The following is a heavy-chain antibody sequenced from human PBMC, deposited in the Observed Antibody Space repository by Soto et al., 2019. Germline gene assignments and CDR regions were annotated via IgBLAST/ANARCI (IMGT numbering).Heavy chain of an antibody. Sequence: EVQLVESGGGLVQPGGSLRLSCAASGLIFSDYHMDWVRQAPGKGLEWVGRIRRKANSYTTEYAASVKGRFTISRDDSKCSLYLQMISLKTEDTAVYYCAMLGGWSGGSNDMDVWGQGTTVTVSS. CDR3: AMLGGWSGGSNDMDV. V-gene: IGHV3-72*01. CDR2: IRRKANSYTT. J-gene: IGHJ6*02. D-gene: IGHD6-19*01. CDR1: GLIFSDYH.